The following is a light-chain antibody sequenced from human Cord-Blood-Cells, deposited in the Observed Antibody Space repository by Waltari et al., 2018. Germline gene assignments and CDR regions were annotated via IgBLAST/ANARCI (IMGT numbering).Light chain of an antibody. V-gene: IGLV1-44*01. Sequence: VQPQQPSSSGTPVLRATTSCSGHRSKVGSITLNCYQQHPGTAHKPLISSNNQRPSGVPDRFSGSKSGTSASLAISGLQSEDEADYYCAAWDDSLNGPVFGGGTKLTVL. CDR3: AAWDDSLNGPV. CDR2: SNN. CDR1: RSKVGSIT. J-gene: IGLJ2*01.